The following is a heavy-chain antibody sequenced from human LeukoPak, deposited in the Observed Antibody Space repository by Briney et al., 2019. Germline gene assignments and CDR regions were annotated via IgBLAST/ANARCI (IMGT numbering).Heavy chain of an antibody. CDR2: IIPIFGTA. Sequence: ASVKVSCKASGGTFSSYAISWVRQAPGQGLEWMGGIIPIFGTANYAQKFQGRVTITADESTSTAYMELSSLRSEDTAVYYYATSDIVVVPAAMPDYWGQGTLVTVSS. CDR1: GGTFSSYA. D-gene: IGHD2-2*01. V-gene: IGHV1-69*13. J-gene: IGHJ4*02. CDR3: ATSDIVVVPAAMPDY.